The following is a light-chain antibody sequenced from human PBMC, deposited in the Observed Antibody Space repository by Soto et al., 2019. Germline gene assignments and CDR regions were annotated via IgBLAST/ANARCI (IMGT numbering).Light chain of an antibody. Sequence: EIVLTQSPGTLSLSPGERATLSCRASQTVSSSYLAWYQQKPGQAPRLLVYGATSRSTGIPDRFSGSGSGKVYSLTISSVEADYCAEYYWQHAGNSPFTFGPGTRVEIK. CDR3: QHAGNSPFT. J-gene: IGKJ5*01. CDR2: GAT. V-gene: IGKV3-20*01. CDR1: QTVSSSY.